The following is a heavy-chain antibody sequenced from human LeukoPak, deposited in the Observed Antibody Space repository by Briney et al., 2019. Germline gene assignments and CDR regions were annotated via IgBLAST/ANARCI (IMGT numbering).Heavy chain of an antibody. CDR3: ASRWVLCSTSCYRYDY. V-gene: IGHV4-34*01. D-gene: IGHD2-2*02. Sequence: SGTLSLTCAGYGGSFSGYYWSWIRQPPGKGLEWIGEINHSGSTNYNPSLKSRVTISVDTSKNQFSLKLSSVTAADTAVYYCASRWVLCSTSCYRYDYWGQGTLVTVSS. J-gene: IGHJ4*02. CDR2: INHSGST. CDR1: GGSFSGYY.